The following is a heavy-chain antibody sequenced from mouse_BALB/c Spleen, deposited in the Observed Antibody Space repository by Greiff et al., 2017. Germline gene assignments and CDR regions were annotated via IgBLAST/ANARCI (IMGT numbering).Heavy chain of an antibody. CDR2: IYPGSGNT. CDR1: GYTFTDYY. V-gene: IGHV1-84*02. Sequence: VQGVESGPELVKPGASVKISCKASGYTFTDYYINWVKQKPGQGLEWIGWIYPGSGNTKYNEKFKGKATLTVDTSSSTAYMQLSSLTSEDTAVYFCARVDYYGSSYAFAYWGQGTLVTVSA. CDR3: ARVDYYGSSYAFAY. D-gene: IGHD1-1*01. J-gene: IGHJ3*01.